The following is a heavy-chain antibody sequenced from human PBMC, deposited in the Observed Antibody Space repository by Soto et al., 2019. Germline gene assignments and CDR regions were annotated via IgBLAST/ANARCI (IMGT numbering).Heavy chain of an antibody. D-gene: IGHD3-16*01. CDR3: AKDLGGEDRPGGDYYYYYGMDV. Sequence: GGSLRLSCAASVCTFSSHEMNWVRQDPWKWLEWLSYISSSGSTIYYADSVKGGLKISRDNSKKTLYLQMKRLRADDTAVYYCAKDLGGEDRPGGDYYYYYGMDVWGQGTTVTVSS. J-gene: IGHJ6*02. V-gene: IGHV3-48*03. CDR2: ISSSGSTI. CDR1: VCTFSSHE.